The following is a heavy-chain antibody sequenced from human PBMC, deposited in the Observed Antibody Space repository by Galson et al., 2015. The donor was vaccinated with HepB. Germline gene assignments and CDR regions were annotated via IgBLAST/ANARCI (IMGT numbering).Heavy chain of an antibody. CDR2: ISYDGSNK. D-gene: IGHD3-22*01. V-gene: IGHV3-30*04. J-gene: IGHJ4*02. Sequence: SLRLSCAASGFTFSSYAMHWVRQAPGKGLEWVAVISYDGSNKYYADSEKGRFTISRDNSKNTLYLQMNSLRAEDTAVYYCARVPVTYYYDSSGYWMDYWGQGTLVTVSS. CDR3: ARVPVTYYYDSSGYWMDY. CDR1: GFTFSSYA.